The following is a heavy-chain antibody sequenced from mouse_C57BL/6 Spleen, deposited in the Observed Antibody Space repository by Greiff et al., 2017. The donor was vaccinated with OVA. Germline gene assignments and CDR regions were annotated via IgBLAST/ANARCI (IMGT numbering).Heavy chain of an antibody. V-gene: IGHV5-15*01. D-gene: IGHD2-1*01. CDR1: GFTFSDYG. J-gene: IGHJ4*01. Sequence: EVMLVESGGGLVQPGGSLKLSCAASGFTFSDYGMAWVRQAPRKGPEWVAFISNLAYSIYYADTVTGRFTISRENAKNTPYLEMSSLRSEDTAMYYCARKGNYEDYAMDYWGQGTSVTVSS. CDR2: ISNLAYSI. CDR3: ARKGNYEDYAMDY.